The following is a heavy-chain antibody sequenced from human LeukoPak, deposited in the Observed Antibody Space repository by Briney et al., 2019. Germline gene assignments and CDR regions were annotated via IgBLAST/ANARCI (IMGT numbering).Heavy chain of an antibody. J-gene: IGHJ4*02. Sequence: QPGGSLRLSCAASGFTFSSYSMNWVRQAPGKGVEWVSYISSSSSIIYYADSVKGRFTISRDNAKNSLYLQMNSLRDEDTAVYYCARSYYGSGSYCDYWGQGTLVTVSS. CDR1: GFTFSSYS. CDR2: ISSSSSII. D-gene: IGHD3-10*01. V-gene: IGHV3-48*02. CDR3: ARSYYGSGSYCDY.